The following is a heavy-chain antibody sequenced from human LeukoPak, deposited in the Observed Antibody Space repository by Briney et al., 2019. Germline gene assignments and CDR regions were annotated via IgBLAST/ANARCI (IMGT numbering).Heavy chain of an antibody. CDR2: IYTSGST. Sequence: SETLSLTCTVSGGSISSGSYYWSWSRQPAGKGLEWIGRIYTSGSTNYNPSLKSRVTISVDTSKNQFSLKLSSVTAADTAVYYCASSYDSSGFDAFDIWGQGTMVTVSS. V-gene: IGHV4-61*02. CDR3: ASSYDSSGFDAFDI. D-gene: IGHD3-22*01. J-gene: IGHJ3*02. CDR1: GGSISSGSYY.